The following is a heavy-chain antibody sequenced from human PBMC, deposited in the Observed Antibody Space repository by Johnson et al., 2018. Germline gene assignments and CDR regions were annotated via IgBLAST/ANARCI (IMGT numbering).Heavy chain of an antibody. CDR3: ARAVAGTFSYYYMDV. Sequence: QVQLVQSGGGLVKPGGSXRLSCAASGFTFSDYYMTWIRQAPGKGLEWVSYISERSTTKYHADSVKGRFTVSRDNAKNSLYLDMNSLRVEDTAVYYCARAVAGTFSYYYMDVWGKGTTVTVSS. CDR2: ISERSTTK. V-gene: IGHV3-11*04. J-gene: IGHJ6*03. CDR1: GFTFSDYY. D-gene: IGHD6-19*01.